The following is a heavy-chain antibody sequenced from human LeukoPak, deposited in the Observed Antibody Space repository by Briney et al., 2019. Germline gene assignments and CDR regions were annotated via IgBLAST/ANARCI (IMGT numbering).Heavy chain of an antibody. Sequence: PGGSLRLSCAASGFTFSSYGMYWVRQAPGKGLEWVAFIRYDGSNKYYADSVKGRFTISRDNSKNTLYLQMNSLRAEDTAVYYCAKDNPKQQLSPYYFDYWGQGTLVTVSS. CDR3: AKDNPKQQLSPYYFDY. CDR1: GFTFSSYG. V-gene: IGHV3-30*02. CDR2: IRYDGSNK. D-gene: IGHD6-13*01. J-gene: IGHJ4*02.